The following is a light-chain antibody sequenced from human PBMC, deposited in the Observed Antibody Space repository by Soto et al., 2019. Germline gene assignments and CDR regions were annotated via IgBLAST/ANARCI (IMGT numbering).Light chain of an antibody. CDR3: QHYNRDSEA. CDR1: QTSRSR. Sequence: DIQMTQSPSTLSGSVGDRVTLTCRASQTSRSRVAGYQQKPGKAPKLLRDKASTLKRVGPSRFSGSGSGTEFTLTSSSLQPDDFATYYCQHYNRDSEAFGQGTNVEIK. V-gene: IGKV1-5*03. J-gene: IGKJ1*01. CDR2: KAS.